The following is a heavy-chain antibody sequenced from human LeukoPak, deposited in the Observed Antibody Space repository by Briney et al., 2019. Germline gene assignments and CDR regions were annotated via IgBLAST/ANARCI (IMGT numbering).Heavy chain of an antibody. J-gene: IGHJ4*02. CDR1: GYTFTSYD. V-gene: IGHV1-8*01. CDR2: MNPNSGNT. Sequence: GASVKVSCKASGYTFTSYDINWVRQATGQGLEWMGWMNPNSGNTGYAQKFQGRVTMTRNTSISTAYMELSSLRSEDTAVHYCARGVKPYYYDSSGYYDDYWGQGTLVTVSS. D-gene: IGHD3-22*01. CDR3: ARGVKPYYYDSSGYYDDY.